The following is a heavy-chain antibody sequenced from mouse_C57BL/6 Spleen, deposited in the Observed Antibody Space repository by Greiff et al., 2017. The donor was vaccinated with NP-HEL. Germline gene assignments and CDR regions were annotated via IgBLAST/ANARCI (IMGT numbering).Heavy chain of an antibody. J-gene: IGHJ4*01. V-gene: IGHV1-80*01. CDR1: GYAFSSYW. CDR2: IYPGDGDT. D-gene: IGHD1-1*01. Sequence: VQVVESGAELVKPGASVKISCKASGYAFSSYWMNWVKQRPGKGLEWIGQIYPGDGDTNYNGKFKGKATLTADKSSSTAYMQLSSLTSEDSAVYFCARYTTVVATGMDYWGQGTSVTVSS. CDR3: ARYTTVVATGMDY.